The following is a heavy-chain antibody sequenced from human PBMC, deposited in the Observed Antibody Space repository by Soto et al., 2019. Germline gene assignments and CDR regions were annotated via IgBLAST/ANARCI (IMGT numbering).Heavy chain of an antibody. D-gene: IGHD6-25*01. Sequence: PPETLSLTCTVSGGSVNSGSYYWSWTRQPPGKGLEWIGHIYYSGTTKYNPSLKNRVTMSVDTSNNQFSLRVNSVTVADTAIYFCARDYWGSGRRFDSWGQGTRVTVS. CDR3: ARDYWGSGRRFDS. CDR2: IYYSGTT. CDR1: GGSVNSGSYY. J-gene: IGHJ4*02. V-gene: IGHV4-61*01.